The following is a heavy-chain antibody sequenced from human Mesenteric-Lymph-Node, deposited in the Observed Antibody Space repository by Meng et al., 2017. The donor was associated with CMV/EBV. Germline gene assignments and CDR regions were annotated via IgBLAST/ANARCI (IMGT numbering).Heavy chain of an antibody. J-gene: IGHJ6*02. CDR3: ARDRRGGDYYYYYGLDV. V-gene: IGHV1-2*02. Sequence: ASVKVSCKASGYTFTGYYMHWVRQAPGQGLEWMGWINPNSGGTNYAQKFQGRVTMTRDTSISTAYMELSRLRSDDTAVYYCARDRRGGDYYYYYGLDVWGQGTTVTVSS. CDR1: GYTFTGYY. CDR2: INPNSGGT. D-gene: IGHD2-21*02.